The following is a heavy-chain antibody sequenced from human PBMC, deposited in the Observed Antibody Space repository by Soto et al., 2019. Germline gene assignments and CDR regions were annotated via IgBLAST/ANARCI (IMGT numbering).Heavy chain of an antibody. D-gene: IGHD2-15*01. Sequence: TLSLTCTVSGGSINNGNSWSWVRQSPGRGLEWIGEIYYSGRTQYNPSLKSRISISVDNPKNQISLKLTSVTAADTARYYCAASYCSGGRCSAYAMDIWGQGTTVTVSS. CDR2: IYYSGRT. J-gene: IGHJ6*02. CDR3: AASYCSGGRCSAYAMDI. CDR1: GGSINNGNS. V-gene: IGHV4-4*02.